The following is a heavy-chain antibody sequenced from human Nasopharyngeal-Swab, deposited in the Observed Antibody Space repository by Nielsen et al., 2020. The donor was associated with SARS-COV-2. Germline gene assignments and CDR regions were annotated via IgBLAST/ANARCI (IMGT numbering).Heavy chain of an antibody. Sequence: GGSLRLSCAASGFTFSIYSMNWVRQAPGKGLEWVSSISSSSSYIYYADSVKGRFTISRDNAKNSLYLQMNSLRAEDTAVYYCARAPDYGDYVSPNDYWGQGTLVTVSS. V-gene: IGHV3-21*01. CDR3: ARAPDYGDYVSPNDY. CDR1: GFTFSIYS. D-gene: IGHD4-17*01. CDR2: ISSSSSYI. J-gene: IGHJ4*02.